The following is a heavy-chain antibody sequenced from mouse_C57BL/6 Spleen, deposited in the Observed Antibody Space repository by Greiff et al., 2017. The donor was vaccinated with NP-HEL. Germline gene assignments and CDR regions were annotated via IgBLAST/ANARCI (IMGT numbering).Heavy chain of an antibody. CDR1: GYTFTNYW. CDR3: ARLHLLRFDY. V-gene: IGHV1-63*01. CDR2: IYPGGGYT. Sequence: QVQLQQSGAELVRPGTSVKMSCKASGYTFTNYWIGWAKQRPGHGLEWIGDIYPGGGYTNYNEKFKGKATLTADKSSSTAYMQFSSLTSEDSAIYCWARLHLLRFDYWGQGTTLTVSS. D-gene: IGHD1-1*01. J-gene: IGHJ2*01.